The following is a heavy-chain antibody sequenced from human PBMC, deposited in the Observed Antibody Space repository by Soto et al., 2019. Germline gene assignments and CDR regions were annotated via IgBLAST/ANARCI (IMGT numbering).Heavy chain of an antibody. J-gene: IGHJ6*02. CDR2: ISYDGSNK. CDR3: ANTLLWFGELEAYYYYGMDV. CDR1: GFTFSSYA. Sequence: QVQLVESGGGVVQPGRSLRLSCAASGFTFSSYAMHWVRQAPGKGLEWVAVISYDGSNKYYADSVKGRFTISRDNSKNTLYLKMNSLRAEDTAVYYCANTLLWFGELEAYYYYGMDVWGQGTTVTVSS. D-gene: IGHD3-10*01. V-gene: IGHV3-30-3*01.